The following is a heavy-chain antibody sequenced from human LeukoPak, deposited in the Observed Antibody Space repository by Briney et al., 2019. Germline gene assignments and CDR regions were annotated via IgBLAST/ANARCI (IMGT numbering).Heavy chain of an antibody. CDR3: ARLGLNGDYDSYYYYYYMDV. V-gene: IGHV4-39*07. CDR1: GGSISTSSYY. J-gene: IGHJ6*03. D-gene: IGHD4-17*01. Sequence: SETLSLTCTVSGGSISTSSYYWGWIRQPPGKGLEWIGSIYYSGNTYYNPSLKSRVTISVDTSKNQFSLKLSSVTAADTAVYYCARLGLNGDYDSYYYYYYMDVWGKGTTVTISS. CDR2: IYYSGNT.